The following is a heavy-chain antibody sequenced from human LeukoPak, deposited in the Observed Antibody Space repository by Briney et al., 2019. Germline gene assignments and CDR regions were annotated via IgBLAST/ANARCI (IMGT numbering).Heavy chain of an antibody. J-gene: IGHJ4*02. CDR2: IWYDGSNK. V-gene: IGHV3-33*01. D-gene: IGHD1-7*01. Sequence: GGSLRLSRAASGFTFSSYGMHWVRQAPGKGLEWVAVIWYDGSNKYYADSVKGRFTISRDNSKNTLYLQMNSLRAEDTAVYYCARATYNWNSYYFDYWGQGTLVTVSS. CDR3: ARATYNWNSYYFDY. CDR1: GFTFSSYG.